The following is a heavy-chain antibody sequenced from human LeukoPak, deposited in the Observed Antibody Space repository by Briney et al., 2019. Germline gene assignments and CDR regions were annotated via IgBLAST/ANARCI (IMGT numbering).Heavy chain of an antibody. D-gene: IGHD3-22*01. CDR1: GGSISSYY. CDR2: IYYSGST. Sequence: PSETLSLTCTVSGGSISSYYWSWIRQPPGKGLEWIGYIYYSGSTNYNPSLKSRVTISVDTSKNQFSLKLSSVTAADTAVYYCARGVGYYYDSSGYSQWGQGTLVTVSS. J-gene: IGHJ4*02. CDR3: ARGVGYYYDSSGYSQ. V-gene: IGHV4-59*12.